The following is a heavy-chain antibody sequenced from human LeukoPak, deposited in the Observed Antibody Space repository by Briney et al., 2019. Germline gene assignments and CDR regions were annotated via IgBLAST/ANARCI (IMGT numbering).Heavy chain of an antibody. V-gene: IGHV3-9*01. Sequence: GRSLRLSCAASGFTFDDYAMHWVRHAPGKGLEWVSGISWNSGSIGYADSVKGRFTISRDNAKNSLYLQMNSLRAEDTALYYCAKGRTYYDILTGFDPWGQGTLVTVSS. J-gene: IGHJ5*02. CDR2: ISWNSGSI. CDR3: AKGRTYYDILTGFDP. D-gene: IGHD3-9*01. CDR1: GFTFDDYA.